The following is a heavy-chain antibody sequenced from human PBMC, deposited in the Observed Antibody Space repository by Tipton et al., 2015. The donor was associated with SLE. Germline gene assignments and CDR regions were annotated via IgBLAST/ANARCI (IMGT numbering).Heavy chain of an antibody. CDR3: AREGISYCGGDCHGSFDY. D-gene: IGHD2-21*01. Sequence: LRLSCTVSGDSMNSGVYYWSWLRQPAGKGLEWIGRIFSSGNTIYNPSLKSRVTISEDTSKNQFSLRLSSVTAADAAVYYCAREGISYCGGDCHGSFDYWGQGSLVTVSS. J-gene: IGHJ4*02. CDR2: IFSSGNT. V-gene: IGHV4-61*02. CDR1: GDSMNSGVYY.